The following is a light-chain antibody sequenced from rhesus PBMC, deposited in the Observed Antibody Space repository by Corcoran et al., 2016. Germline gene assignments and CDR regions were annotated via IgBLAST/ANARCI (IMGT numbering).Light chain of an antibody. CDR3: LQYSSSPFT. Sequence: DIQMTQSPSSLSASVGDTVTITCRASQSISSWLDWYQQKPGKAPKLLIYKASSLQSGVPSRFSGSGSGTDSTLTSSSLQPEDFATYYCLQYSSSPFTFGPGTKLDIK. CDR2: KAS. CDR1: QSISSW. J-gene: IGKJ3*01. V-gene: IGKV1-22*01.